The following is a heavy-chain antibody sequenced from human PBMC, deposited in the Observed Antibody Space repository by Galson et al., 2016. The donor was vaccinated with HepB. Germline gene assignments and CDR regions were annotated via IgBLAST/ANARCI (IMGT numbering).Heavy chain of an antibody. CDR3: TTAYDLWSGYYFDY. J-gene: IGHJ4*02. CDR2: IKTKTDGGTT. V-gene: IGHV3-15*01. Sequence: SLRLSCAASGFTFTNAWLNWVRQAPGKGLEWVGRIKTKTDGGTTDYAAPVKGRFTISRDDSRHTLYLQMNGLKTEDTAVYYCTTAYDLWSGYYFDYWGQGTLVTVSS. D-gene: IGHD3-3*01. CDR1: GFTFTNAW.